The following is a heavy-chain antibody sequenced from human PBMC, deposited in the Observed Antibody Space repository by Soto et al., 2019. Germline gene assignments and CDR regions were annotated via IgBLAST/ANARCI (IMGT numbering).Heavy chain of an antibody. CDR3: ASLSITIFGVVNY. J-gene: IGHJ4*02. CDR1: GGSISSSSYY. V-gene: IGHV4-39*01. D-gene: IGHD3-3*01. Sequence: SETLSLTCTVSGGSISSSSYYWGWIRQPPGKGLEWIGSIYYSGSTYYNPSLKSRVTISVDTSKNQFSLKLSSVTAADTAVYYCASLSITIFGVVNYWGQGTLVTVSS. CDR2: IYYSGST.